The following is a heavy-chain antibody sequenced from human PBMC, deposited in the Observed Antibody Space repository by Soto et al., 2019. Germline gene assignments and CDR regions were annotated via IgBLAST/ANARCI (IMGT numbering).Heavy chain of an antibody. CDR3: VSLYYDFWTGYNGMDV. D-gene: IGHD3-3*01. Sequence: SETLSLTCAVYGGSFSGYYWSWIRQPPGKGLEWIGEINHSGSTNYNPSLKSRVTISVDTSKNQFSLKLSSVTAADTAVYYCVSLYYDFWTGYNGMDVWSQGTTVTVSS. V-gene: IGHV4-34*01. CDR2: INHSGST. J-gene: IGHJ6*02. CDR1: GGSFSGYY.